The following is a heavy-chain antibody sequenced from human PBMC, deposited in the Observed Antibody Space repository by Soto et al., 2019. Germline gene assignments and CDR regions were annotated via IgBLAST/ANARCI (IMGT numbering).Heavy chain of an antibody. D-gene: IGHD3-22*01. Sequence: GESLKISCXGSGYSFTSYWIGWVRQMPGKGLEWMGIIYPGDSDTRYSPSFQGQVTISADKSISTAYLQWSSLKASDTAMYYCARLYDSSGYYYGYFDYWGQGTLVTVSS. CDR3: ARLYDSSGYYYGYFDY. J-gene: IGHJ4*02. V-gene: IGHV5-51*01. CDR1: GYSFTSYW. CDR2: IYPGDSDT.